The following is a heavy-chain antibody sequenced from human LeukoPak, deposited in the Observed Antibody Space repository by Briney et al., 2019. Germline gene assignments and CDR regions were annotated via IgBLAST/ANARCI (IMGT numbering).Heavy chain of an antibody. CDR2: TYYRSKWYN. V-gene: IGHV6-1*01. J-gene: IGHJ4*02. Sequence: SQTLSLTCAISGDSVSSNSAAWNWIRQPPSRGLEWLGRTYYRSKWYNDYAVSVKSRITINPDTSKNQFSLQLNSVTPEDTAVYYCARSTMIVVVITSGFDYWGQGTLVTVSS. CDR1: GDSVSSNSAA. CDR3: ARSTMIVVVITSGFDY. D-gene: IGHD3-22*01.